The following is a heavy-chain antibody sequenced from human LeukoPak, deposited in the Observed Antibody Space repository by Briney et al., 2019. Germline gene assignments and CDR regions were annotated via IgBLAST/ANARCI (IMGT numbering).Heavy chain of an antibody. CDR3: ARAPPEYIAGRREGFDY. V-gene: IGHV3-48*01. CDR2: ISSSSSII. CDR1: GFTFSSYS. D-gene: IGHD6-13*01. J-gene: IGHJ4*02. Sequence: GGSLRLSCAVSGFTFSSYSMNWVRRAPGKGLEWISYISSSSSIIYYADSVKGRFTISRDNAKNSLYLQMNSLRADDTAVYYCARAPPEYIAGRREGFDYWGQGTLVTVSS.